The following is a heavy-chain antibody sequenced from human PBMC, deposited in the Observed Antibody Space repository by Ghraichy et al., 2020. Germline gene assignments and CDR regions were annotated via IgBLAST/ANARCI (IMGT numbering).Heavy chain of an antibody. J-gene: IGHJ4*02. V-gene: IGHV4-39*01. Sequence: ETLSLTCTVSGGSISSSSYYWGWIRQPPGKGLEWIGSIYYSGSTYYNPSLKSRVTISVDTSKNQFSLKLSSVTAADTAVYYCARHVSSSWYDYWGQGTLVTVSS. CDR1: GGSISSSSYY. D-gene: IGHD6-13*01. CDR3: ARHVSSSWYDY. CDR2: IYYSGST.